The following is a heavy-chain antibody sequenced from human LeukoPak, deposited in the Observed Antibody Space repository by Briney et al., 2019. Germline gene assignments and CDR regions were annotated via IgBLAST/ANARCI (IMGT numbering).Heavy chain of an antibody. V-gene: IGHV3-23*01. CDR1: GFTFSSYA. J-gene: IGHJ4*02. CDR3: AKDRGSWLRSPLDY. CDR2: ISGRGGST. Sequence: GGSLRLSCAASGFTFSSYAMSGVGQAPGKGREGVSAISGRGGSTYYADSVKGGFTISRDNSKITLYLQMNSLRAEDTAVYYCAKDRGSWLRSPLDYWGQGTLVTVSS. D-gene: IGHD5-12*01.